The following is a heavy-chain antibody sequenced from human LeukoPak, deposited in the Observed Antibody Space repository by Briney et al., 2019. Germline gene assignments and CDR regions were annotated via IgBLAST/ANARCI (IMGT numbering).Heavy chain of an antibody. CDR2: IYYSGST. CDR1: GGSISSGGYY. D-gene: IGHD3-10*01. V-gene: IGHV4-31*03. CDR3: AREATMVRGVISYYYYGMDV. J-gene: IGHJ6*04. Sequence: SQTLSLTCTVSGGSISSGGYYWSWIRQHPGKGLEWIGYIYYSGSTYYNPSLKSRVTISVDKSKNQFSLKLSSVTAADTAVYYCAREATMVRGVISYYYYGMDVWGKGTTVTVSS.